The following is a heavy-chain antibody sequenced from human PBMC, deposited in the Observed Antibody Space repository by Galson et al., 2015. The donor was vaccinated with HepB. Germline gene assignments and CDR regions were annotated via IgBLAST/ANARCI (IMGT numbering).Heavy chain of an antibody. Sequence: SLRLSCAASGFSFSCYGMHWVRQAPGKGLEWVAVISYDGSNKYYADSVKGRFTISRDNSKNTLYLQMNSLRAEDTAVYYCARLGVEIATKSLIDYWGQGTLVTVSS. CDR1: GFSFSCYG. CDR2: ISYDGSNK. CDR3: ARLGVEIATKSLIDY. J-gene: IGHJ4*02. D-gene: IGHD5-24*01. V-gene: IGHV3-30*03.